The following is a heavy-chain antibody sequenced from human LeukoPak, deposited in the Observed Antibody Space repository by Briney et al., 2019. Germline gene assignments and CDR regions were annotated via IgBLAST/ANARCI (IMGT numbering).Heavy chain of an antibody. D-gene: IGHD6-6*01. J-gene: IGHJ4*02. CDR1: GGSFSGYY. Sequence: PSETLSLTCAVYGGSFSGYYWSWIRQPPGKGLEWIGEINHSGSTNYNPSLKSRVTISVDTSKNQFSLKLSSVTAADTAVYYCARVRIAARRVFDYWGQGTLVTVSS. V-gene: IGHV4-34*01. CDR3: ARVRIAARRVFDY. CDR2: INHSGST.